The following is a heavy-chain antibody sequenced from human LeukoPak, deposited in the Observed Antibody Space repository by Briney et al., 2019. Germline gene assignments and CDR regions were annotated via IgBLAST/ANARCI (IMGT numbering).Heavy chain of an antibody. Sequence: SETLSLTCTVSGGSISSSSYYWGWIRQPPGKGLEWIGSIYYSGSTYYNPSLKGRVTISVDTSKNQFSLKLSSVTAADTAVYYCASIVVVPAARAYYYYGMDVWGQGTTVTVSS. D-gene: IGHD2-2*01. CDR3: ASIVVVPAARAYYYYGMDV. CDR1: GGSISSSSYY. CDR2: IYYSGST. V-gene: IGHV4-39*01. J-gene: IGHJ6*02.